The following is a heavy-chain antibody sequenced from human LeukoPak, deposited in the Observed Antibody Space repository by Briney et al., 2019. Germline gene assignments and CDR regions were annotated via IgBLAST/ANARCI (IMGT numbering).Heavy chain of an antibody. CDR3: ARGSGYKYGFTGRERTKSRLDY. D-gene: IGHD5-18*01. V-gene: IGHV4-34*01. CDR1: GGSFSGYY. CDR2: INHSGST. J-gene: IGHJ4*02. Sequence: SETLSLTCAVYGGSFSGYYWSWIRQPPGKGLEWIGEINHSGSTNYNPSLKSRVTISVDTSKNQFSLKLSSVTAADTAVYCCARGSGYKYGFTGRERTKSRLDYWGQGTLVTVSS.